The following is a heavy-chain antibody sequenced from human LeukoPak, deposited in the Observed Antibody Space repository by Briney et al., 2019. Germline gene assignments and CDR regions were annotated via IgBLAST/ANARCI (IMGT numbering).Heavy chain of an antibody. CDR2: INGDGSNI. CDR1: GFTFSSYW. Sequence: GGSLRLSCAASGFTFSSYWMHWVRQVPGKGLVWVARINGDGSNIAYADSVRGRFTISRDNAKNTLYLEMSSLRAEDTAVYHCGSDSPHYGMDVWGQGTTVTVSS. V-gene: IGHV3-74*01. J-gene: IGHJ6*02. CDR3: GSDSPHYGMDV.